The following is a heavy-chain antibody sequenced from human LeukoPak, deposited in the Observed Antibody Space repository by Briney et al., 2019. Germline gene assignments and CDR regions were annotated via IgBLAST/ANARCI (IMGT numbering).Heavy chain of an antibody. J-gene: IGHJ4*02. CDR2: ISYDGSNK. CDR3: ARGEVVAAKNFDY. CDR1: GFTFSSYA. D-gene: IGHD2-15*01. V-gene: IGHV3-30*04. Sequence: PGRSLRLSCAASGFTFSSYAMHWVRQAPGKGLEGVAVISYDGSNKYYADSVKGRFTISRDNSKNTLYLQMNSLRAEDTAVYYCARGEVVAAKNFDYWGQGTLVTVSS.